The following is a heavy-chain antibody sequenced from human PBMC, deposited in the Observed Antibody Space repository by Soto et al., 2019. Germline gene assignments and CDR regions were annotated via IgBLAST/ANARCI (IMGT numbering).Heavy chain of an antibody. CDR1: GYSFTSYW. V-gene: IGHV5-51*01. CDR2: IYPGDSDT. D-gene: IGHD2-21*01. CDR3: ARNLRVRDCLDYYDMDV. Sequence: PGESLKISCKGSGYSFTSYWIGWVRQMPGKGLEWMAIIYPGDSDTRYSPSFQGQVTISADKSISTAYLQWSSLKASDTAMYYCARNLRVRDCLDYYDMDVRGQGTTVTVSS. J-gene: IGHJ6*02.